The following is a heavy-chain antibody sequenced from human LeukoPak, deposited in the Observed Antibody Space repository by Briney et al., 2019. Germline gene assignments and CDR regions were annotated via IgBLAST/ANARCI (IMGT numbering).Heavy chain of an antibody. Sequence: SGTLSLTCAVSGGSVSGNDWWNWVRQSPGKGLEWIGEVYHSGDTKYNPSLQSRVTISIDKSKDQVSLRLRSVTAADTAVYYCAREKPMVRGVPFDYWGQGTLVTVSS. D-gene: IGHD3-10*01. V-gene: IGHV4-4*02. J-gene: IGHJ4*02. CDR3: AREKPMVRGVPFDY. CDR1: GGSVSGNDW. CDR2: VYHSGDT.